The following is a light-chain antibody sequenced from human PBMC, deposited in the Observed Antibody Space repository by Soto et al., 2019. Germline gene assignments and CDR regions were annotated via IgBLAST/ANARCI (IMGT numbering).Light chain of an antibody. V-gene: IGLV2-14*03. Sequence: QSALTQPASVSRSPGQSITISCTGTNSDIGGYNYVSWYQQHPGKAPKHMIYDVSNRPSGVSYRFSGSKSGNTASLTISGLQAEDEADYYCSSYTSRSTLGVFGGGTKLTVL. CDR2: DVS. CDR3: SSYTSRSTLGV. J-gene: IGLJ2*01. CDR1: NSDIGGYNY.